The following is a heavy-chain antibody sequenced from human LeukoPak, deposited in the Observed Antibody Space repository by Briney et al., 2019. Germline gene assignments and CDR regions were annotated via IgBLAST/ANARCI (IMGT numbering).Heavy chain of an antibody. CDR2: IYPGDSDT. D-gene: IGHD3-3*01. J-gene: IGHJ4*02. CDR3: ARLSYYDFWSGSYFDY. Sequence: KSGESLKISCKDSGHSFTSHWIGWVLQLPGKGLEWMVIIYPGDSDTRYSPSFQGQVTISADKSISTAYLQWSSLKASDTAMYYCARLSYYDFWSGSYFDYWGQGTLVTVSS. V-gene: IGHV5-51*01. CDR1: GHSFTSHW.